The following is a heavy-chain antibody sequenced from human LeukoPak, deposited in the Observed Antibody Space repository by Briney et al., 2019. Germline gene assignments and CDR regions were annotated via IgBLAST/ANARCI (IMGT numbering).Heavy chain of an antibody. CDR2: INPSSGST. J-gene: IGHJ6*02. Sequence: ASVKVSCKASGYTFTDYYMHWVRQAPGQGLEWITIINPSSGSTNYAQKFQGRVTMTRDTSTSTVYMELSSLRSEDTAVYYCARSAYSYGRTWGGMDVWGQGTTVTVSS. CDR3: ARSAYSYGRTWGGMDV. D-gene: IGHD5-18*01. V-gene: IGHV1-46*01. CDR1: GYTFTDYY.